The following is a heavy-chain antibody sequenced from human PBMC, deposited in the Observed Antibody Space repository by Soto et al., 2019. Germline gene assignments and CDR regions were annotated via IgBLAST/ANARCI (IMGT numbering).Heavy chain of an antibody. CDR3: ARQLGTGYDILTGYPYYFDY. J-gene: IGHJ4*02. D-gene: IGHD3-9*01. V-gene: IGHV1-58*01. CDR2: IDVGSANA. CDR1: GITFSSSA. Sequence: ASVKVSCKTSGITFSSSAVHWVRQARGHRLQWIGWIDVGSANANYAQMLQERVTISRDMSTSTAYMELSSLRPEDTAVYYCARQLGTGYDILTGYPYYFDYWGQGTLVTVSS.